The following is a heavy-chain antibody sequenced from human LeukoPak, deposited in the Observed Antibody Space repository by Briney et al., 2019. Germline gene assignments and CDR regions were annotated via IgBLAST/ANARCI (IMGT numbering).Heavy chain of an antibody. D-gene: IGHD4-17*01. J-gene: IGHJ4*02. V-gene: IGHV3-48*01. Sequence: GGSLRLSCAASGFTFSSYSMNWVRQAPGKGLEWVSYISSSSSTIYYADSVKGRFTISRDNAKNSLYLQMNSLRAEDTAVYYCASVVAPTVTTGAGYWGQETLVTVSS. CDR3: ASVVAPTVTTGAGY. CDR1: GFTFSSYS. CDR2: ISSSSSTI.